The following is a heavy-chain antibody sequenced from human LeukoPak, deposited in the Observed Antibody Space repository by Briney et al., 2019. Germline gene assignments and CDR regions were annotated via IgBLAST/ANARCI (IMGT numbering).Heavy chain of an antibody. Sequence: PSETLSPTCTVSGGSISSSSYYWGWIRQPPGKGLEWIGGIYYSGSTYYNPSLKSRVTISVDTSKNQFSLKLSSVTAADTAVYFCARQVYSNYYYYYMDVWGKGTTVTVSS. CDR3: ARQVYSNYYYYYMDV. V-gene: IGHV4-39*01. J-gene: IGHJ6*03. CDR2: IYYSGST. D-gene: IGHD4-11*01. CDR1: GGSISSSSYY.